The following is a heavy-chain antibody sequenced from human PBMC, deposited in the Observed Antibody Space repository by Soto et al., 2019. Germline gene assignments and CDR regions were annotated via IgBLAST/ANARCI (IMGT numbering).Heavy chain of an antibody. V-gene: IGHV5-10-1*01. J-gene: IGHJ4*02. CDR3: ARQIYDSDTGPNFQYYFDS. D-gene: IGHD3-22*01. CDR2: IDPSDSQT. Sequence: GESLKISCKGSGYSFAGYWITWVRQKPGKGLEWMGRIDPSDSQTYYSPSFRGHVTISVSKYITNVFLQWSSLRASDTAMYYCARQIYDSDTGPNFQYYFDSWGQGTPVTVSS. CDR1: GYSFAGYW.